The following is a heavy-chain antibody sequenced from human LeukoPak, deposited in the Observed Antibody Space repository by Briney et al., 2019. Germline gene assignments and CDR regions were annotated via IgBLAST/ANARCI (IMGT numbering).Heavy chain of an antibody. V-gene: IGHV4-31*03. CDR1: GGSISSGGYY. J-gene: IGHJ5*02. Sequence: PSQTLSLTCTVSGGSISSGGYYWSWIRQHPGKGLEWIGYIYYSGSTYYNPSLKSRVTISVDTSKNQFSLKPSSVTAADTAVYYCARLNTYYDFWSGYYTPNWFDPWGQGTLVTVSS. CDR3: ARLNTYYDFWSGYYTPNWFDP. CDR2: IYYSGST. D-gene: IGHD3-3*01.